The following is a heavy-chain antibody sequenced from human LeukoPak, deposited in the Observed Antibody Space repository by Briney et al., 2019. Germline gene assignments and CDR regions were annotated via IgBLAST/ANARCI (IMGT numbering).Heavy chain of an antibody. Sequence: GGSLRLSCAASGFTFSTFWMHWVRQVPGKGLVWVARINSDESRTNYADSVKGRFTISRDNAKNSLYLQMNSLRAEDTAVYYCAELGITMIGGVWGKGTTVTISS. CDR3: AELGITMIGGV. V-gene: IGHV3-74*01. J-gene: IGHJ6*04. CDR2: INSDESRT. D-gene: IGHD3-10*02. CDR1: GFTFSTFW.